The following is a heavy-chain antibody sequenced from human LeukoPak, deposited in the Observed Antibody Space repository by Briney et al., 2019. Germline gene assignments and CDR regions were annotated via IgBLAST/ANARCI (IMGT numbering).Heavy chain of an antibody. J-gene: IGHJ6*02. CDR1: EYTFTSYD. V-gene: IGHV1-46*01. Sequence: ASVKVSCKASEYTFTSYDINWVRQAPGQGLEWMGIINPSGGSTSYAQKFQGRVTMTRDTSTSTVYMELSSLRSEDTAVYYCARDRGYYDSSGFRVTLGYYGMDVWGQGTTVTVSS. CDR3: ARDRGYYDSSGFRVTLGYYGMDV. D-gene: IGHD3-22*01. CDR2: INPSGGST.